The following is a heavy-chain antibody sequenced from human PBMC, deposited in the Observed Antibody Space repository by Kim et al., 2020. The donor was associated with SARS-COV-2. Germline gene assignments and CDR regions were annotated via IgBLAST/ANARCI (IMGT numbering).Heavy chain of an antibody. V-gene: IGHV3-23*01. J-gene: IGHJ4*02. CDR2: ISGSGGST. CDR3: AKSLLEWLFAKVDY. Sequence: GGSLRLSCAASGFTFSSYAMSWVRQAPGKGLEWVSAISGSGGSTYYADSVKGRFTISRDNSKNTLYLQMNSLRAEDTAVYYCAKSLLEWLFAKVDYWGQGTLVTVSS. CDR1: GFTFSSYA. D-gene: IGHD3-3*01.